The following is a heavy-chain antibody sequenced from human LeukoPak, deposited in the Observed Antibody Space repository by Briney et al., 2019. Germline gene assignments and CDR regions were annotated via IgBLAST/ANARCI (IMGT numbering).Heavy chain of an antibody. Sequence: SETLSLTCAVSGGSITSSHWWTWVRQPPGKGLEWIGEIHHSGNTDYNPSLKSRVTISLDKSKNEFSLQMRSLTAADTAFYYCARDQSVRSWYFDSWGQGALVTVSS. CDR2: IHHSGNT. CDR1: GGSITSSHW. J-gene: IGHJ4*02. CDR3: ARDQSVRSWYFDS. D-gene: IGHD6-13*01. V-gene: IGHV4-4*02.